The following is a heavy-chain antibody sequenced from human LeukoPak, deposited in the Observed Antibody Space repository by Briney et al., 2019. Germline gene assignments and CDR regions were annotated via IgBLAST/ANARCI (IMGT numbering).Heavy chain of an antibody. CDR3: ARGGPTIVRALQY. D-gene: IGHD1-26*01. CDR2: ISSSSSYI. CDR1: GFTFSSYS. V-gene: IGHV3-21*01. Sequence: GGSLRLSCAASGFTFSSYSMNWVRQAPGKGLEWVSSISSSSSYIYYADSVKGRFTISRDNAKNSLYLQMNSLRAEDTAVYYCARGGPTIVRALQYWGQGTLVTVSS. J-gene: IGHJ4*02.